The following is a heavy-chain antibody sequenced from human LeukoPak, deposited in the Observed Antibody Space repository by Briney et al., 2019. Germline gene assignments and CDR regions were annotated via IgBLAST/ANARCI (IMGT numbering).Heavy chain of an antibody. CDR3: VRLASGLIDY. Sequence: PSETLSLTCTVSGGSIDNSHYYWGWIRQPPGEGREWIASIHYSGSTHYNPSLKSRVTISVDTPKNQFSLKLSPVTAADTAVYYCVRLASGLIDYWGQGTLVTVSS. CDR2: IHYSGST. CDR1: GGSIDNSHYY. J-gene: IGHJ4*02. V-gene: IGHV4-39*01. D-gene: IGHD6-19*01.